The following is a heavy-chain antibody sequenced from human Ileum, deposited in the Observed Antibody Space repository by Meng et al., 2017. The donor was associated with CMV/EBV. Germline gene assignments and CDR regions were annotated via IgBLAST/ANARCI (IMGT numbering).Heavy chain of an antibody. CDR3: AREKTYGSSAFDI. Sequence: SETLSLTCTVSGGSIYSSTYYWGWIRQPPGKGLEWIGNIYYSGSTNYNPTLKSRITVSVDTAKRQFSLKRTSMTAADTAVYYCAREKTYGSSAFDIWGQGTMVTVSS. D-gene: IGHD1-14*01. V-gene: IGHV4-39*07. J-gene: IGHJ3*02. CDR1: GGSIYSSTYY. CDR2: IYYSGST.